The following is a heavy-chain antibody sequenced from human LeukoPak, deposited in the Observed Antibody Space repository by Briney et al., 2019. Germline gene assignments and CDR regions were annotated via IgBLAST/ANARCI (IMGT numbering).Heavy chain of an antibody. J-gene: IGHJ3*02. CDR1: GGSFSGYY. CDR2: INHSGST. V-gene: IGHV4-34*01. D-gene: IGHD5-18*01. Sequence: SETLSLTCAVYGGSFSGYYWSWIRQPPGKGLEWIGEINHSGSTNYNPSLKSRVTISVDTSKNQFSLKLSSVTAADTAVYYCARGEPMDTAMGDAFDIWGQGTMVTVSS. CDR3: ARGEPMDTAMGDAFDI.